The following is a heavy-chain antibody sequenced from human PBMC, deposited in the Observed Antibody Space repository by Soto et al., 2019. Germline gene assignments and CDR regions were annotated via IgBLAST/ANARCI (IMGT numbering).Heavy chain of an antibody. CDR3: AKAIRFLDMALDN. D-gene: IGHD3-9*01. CDR1: GFTFSSYA. J-gene: IGHJ4*02. V-gene: IGHV3-23*01. CDR2: ISGSGDVI. Sequence: EVHLLESGGNLVQPGGSLRLSCAASGFTFSSYAMSWVRQAPEKGPEWVSSISGSGDVIHYADSVKGRFTISRDNSKNTLWLQMNSLRAEDTAVYYCAKAIRFLDMALDNWGQGALVTVSS.